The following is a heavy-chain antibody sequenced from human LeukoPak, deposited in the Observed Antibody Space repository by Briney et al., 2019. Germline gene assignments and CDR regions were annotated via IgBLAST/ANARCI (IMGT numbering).Heavy chain of an antibody. V-gene: IGHV3-66*01. D-gene: IGHD3-22*01. J-gene: IGHJ4*02. CDR1: GFTFSSYA. CDR3: ARDPLNYYYDSSGPRSGVGY. Sequence: GGSLRLSCAASGFTFSSYAMSWVRQAPGKGLEWVSVIYSGGSTYYADSVKGRFTISRDNSKNTLYLQMNSLRAEDTAVYYCARDPLNYYYDSSGPRSGVGYWGQGTLVTVSS. CDR2: IYSGGST.